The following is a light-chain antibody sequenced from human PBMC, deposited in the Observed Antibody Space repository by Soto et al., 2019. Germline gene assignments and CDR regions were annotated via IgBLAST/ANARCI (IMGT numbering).Light chain of an antibody. CDR3: QSYDSSLRGNVV. CDR1: SSNIGAGYD. V-gene: IGLV1-40*01. J-gene: IGLJ2*01. Sequence: QSVLTQPPSVSGAPGQRVTISCTGSSSNIGAGYDVHWYQQLPGTAPKLLIYGNSNRPSGVPDRFSGSTSGTSASLAITGLQAEDEADYYFQSYDSSLRGNVVFGGGTQLTVL. CDR2: GNS.